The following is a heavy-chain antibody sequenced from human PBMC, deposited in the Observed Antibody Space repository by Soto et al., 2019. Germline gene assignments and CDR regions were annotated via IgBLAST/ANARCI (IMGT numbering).Heavy chain of an antibody. J-gene: IGHJ4*02. CDR2: ISSSSSYI. D-gene: IGHD6-13*01. CDR3: ARDREIAAHGYFDY. Sequence: EVQLVESGGGLVKPGGSLRLSCAASGFTFSSYSMYWVRQAPGKGLEWVSSISSSSSYIYYADSVKGRFTISRDNAKNSLYLQMNSLRAEDTAVYYCARDREIAAHGYFDYWGQGTLVTVSS. V-gene: IGHV3-21*01. CDR1: GFTFSSYS.